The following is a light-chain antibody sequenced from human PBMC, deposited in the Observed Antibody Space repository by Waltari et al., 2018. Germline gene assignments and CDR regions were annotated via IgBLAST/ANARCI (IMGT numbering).Light chain of an antibody. CDR1: QSVGKY. Sequence: EIVLTQSPGTLSLSPGRIATLSCRDSQSVGKYLAWYQQKPGQAPRLLMYDASTRATGIPDRFSGSGSGTDFSLTISRLEPEDFAVYYCQKYVNLPATFGQGTKVEI. J-gene: IGKJ1*01. CDR2: DAS. V-gene: IGKV3-20*01. CDR3: QKYVNLPAT.